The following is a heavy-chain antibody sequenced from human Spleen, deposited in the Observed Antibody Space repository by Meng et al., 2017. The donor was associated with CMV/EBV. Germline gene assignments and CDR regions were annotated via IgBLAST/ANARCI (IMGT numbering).Heavy chain of an antibody. CDR1: GYTCNRHT. CDR2: ISPYNVNT. D-gene: IGHD6-25*01. V-gene: IGHV1-18*01. Sequence: KTSGYTCNRHTITWVRQAPGQGLEWMGWISPYNVNTNYAQKLQGRVTMTTDTSTSTVYMELRSLRSDDTAVYYCARVIIAAAARLDYWGQGTLVTVSS. J-gene: IGHJ4*02. CDR3: ARVIIAAAARLDY.